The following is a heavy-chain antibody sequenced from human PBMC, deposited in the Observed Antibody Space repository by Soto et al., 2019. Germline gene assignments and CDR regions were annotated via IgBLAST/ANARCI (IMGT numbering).Heavy chain of an antibody. D-gene: IGHD1-26*01. CDR3: ARRQVSPPPRGAPSPRGGMDV. CDR2: IWNDGNGY. J-gene: IGHJ6*02. Sequence: QVQLVESGGGVVQPGRSLRLSCAASGFTFNNYGMHWVRQAPGKGLEWVAVIWNDGNGYYYANSVKGRFTISRDNSKNTVYRKMSPRPAGDRAVYDWARRQVSPPPRGAPSPRGGMDVWGQGPTVTVS. V-gene: IGHV3-33*01. CDR1: GFTFNNYG.